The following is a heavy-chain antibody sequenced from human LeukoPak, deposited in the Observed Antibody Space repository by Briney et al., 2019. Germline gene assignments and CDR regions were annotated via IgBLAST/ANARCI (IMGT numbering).Heavy chain of an antibody. J-gene: IGHJ3*02. CDR1: GGSISSYY. D-gene: IGHD3-9*01. Sequence: SETLSLTCTVSGGSISSYYWSWIRQPPGRGLEWIGYIYYSGSTNYNPSLKSRVTISVDTSKNQFSLKLSSVTAADTAVYYCARDQPTYHDILTGYSPAAFDIWGQGTMVTVSS. CDR3: ARDQPTYHDILTGYSPAAFDI. V-gene: IGHV4-59*01. CDR2: IYYSGST.